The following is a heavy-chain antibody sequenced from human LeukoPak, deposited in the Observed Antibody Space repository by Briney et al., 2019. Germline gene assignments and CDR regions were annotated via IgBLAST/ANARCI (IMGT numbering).Heavy chain of an antibody. CDR2: ISSSGSTI. CDR1: GFTFSSYE. V-gene: IGHV3-48*03. Sequence: PGGSLRLSCAASGFTFSSYEMNWVRQAPGKGLEWVSYISSSGSTIYYADSVKGRFSISRDNAKNSLYLQMNSLRAEDTAVYYCARLRSGYSNWFDPWGQGTLVTVSS. CDR3: ARLRSGYSNWFDP. D-gene: IGHD3-22*01. J-gene: IGHJ5*02.